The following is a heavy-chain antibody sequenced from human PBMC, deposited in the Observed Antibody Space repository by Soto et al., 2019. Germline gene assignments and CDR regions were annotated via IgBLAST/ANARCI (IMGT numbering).Heavy chain of an antibody. CDR2: TRNKANSYSA. Sequence: PGGSLRLSCAASGFSFSDYYMDWVRQVPGKGLEWVGRTRNKANSYSAEYAPPVKGRFTISRHDLEDSMYLQMNNLKTEDTAVYYCASDTGGSYDYWGQGALVTVSS. CDR3: ASDTGGSYDY. V-gene: IGHV3-72*01. CDR1: GFSFSDYY. J-gene: IGHJ4*02. D-gene: IGHD1-26*01.